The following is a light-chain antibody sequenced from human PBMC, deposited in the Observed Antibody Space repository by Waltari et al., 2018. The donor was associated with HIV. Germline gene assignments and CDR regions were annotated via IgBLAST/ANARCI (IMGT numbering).Light chain of an antibody. CDR1: QRVSRN. J-gene: IGKJ2*01. Sequence: EIVMTQSPVTLYVSPGARATLSCRASQRVSRNLAWYQQKPGQAPRLLIYGASTRATGIAARFSGSGYGTEFTLTISSLQSEDVAVYYCQQYNNWPRTFGQGTKLEIK. CDR3: QQYNNWPRT. CDR2: GAS. V-gene: IGKV3-15*01.